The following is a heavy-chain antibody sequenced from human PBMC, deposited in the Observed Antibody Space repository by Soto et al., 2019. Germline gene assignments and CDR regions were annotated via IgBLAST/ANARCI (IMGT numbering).Heavy chain of an antibody. D-gene: IGHD3-10*01. J-gene: IGHJ4*02. CDR2: INAGNGNT. CDR3: ARDQSLPWFGGLAIDC. CDR1: GYTFTSYA. Sequence: SVKVSCKASGYTFTSYAMHWVRQAPGQRLEWMGWINAGNGNTKYSQKFQGRVTITRDTSASTAYMELSSLRSEDTAVYYCARDQSLPWFGGLAIDCWGQGTMVTVSS. V-gene: IGHV1-3*01.